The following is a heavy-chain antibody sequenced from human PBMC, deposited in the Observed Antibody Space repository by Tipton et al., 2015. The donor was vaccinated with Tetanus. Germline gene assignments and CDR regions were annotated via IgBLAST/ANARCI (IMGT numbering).Heavy chain of an antibody. D-gene: IGHD6-13*01. J-gene: IGHJ6*02. CDR3: ASLVAAAGDFYYYGMDV. CDR2: INPNSGGT. V-gene: IGHV1-2*02. CDR1: GYTFTGYY. Sequence: QSGPEVKKPGASVKVSCKASGYTFTGYYMHWVRQAPGQGLEWMGWINPNSGGTNYAQKFQGRVTMTRDTSISTACMELSRLRSDDTAVYYCASLVAAAGDFYYYGMDVWGQGTTVTVSS.